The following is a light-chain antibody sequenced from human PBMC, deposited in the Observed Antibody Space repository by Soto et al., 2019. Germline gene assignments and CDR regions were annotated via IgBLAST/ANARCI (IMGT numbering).Light chain of an antibody. CDR3: YSVADNNLV. V-gene: IGLV3-27*01. J-gene: IGLJ3*02. CDR2: KDS. CDR1: VLAKKY. Sequence: SSELTQPSSVSVSPGQTARITCSGDVLAKKYARWFQQKPGQAPVVVIYKDSERPSGIPERFSGYSSGTTVTLSISGAQVEDEADYYCYSVADNNLVFGGGTKLTV.